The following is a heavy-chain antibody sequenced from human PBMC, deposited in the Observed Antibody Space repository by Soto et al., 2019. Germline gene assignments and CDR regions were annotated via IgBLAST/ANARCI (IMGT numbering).Heavy chain of an antibody. J-gene: IGHJ6*02. CDR3: ARTAAAGKYYYGVDV. D-gene: IGHD6-13*01. CDR2: IYPGDSDT. CDR1: GYSFTSYW. Sequence: GDSLKISCKGSGYSFTSYWIGWVRQMPGKGLEWMGIIYPGDSDTRCSPSFQGQVTISADKSISTAYLQWSSLKASDTAMYYCARTAAAGKYYYGVDVWGQGTTVTVSS. V-gene: IGHV5-51*01.